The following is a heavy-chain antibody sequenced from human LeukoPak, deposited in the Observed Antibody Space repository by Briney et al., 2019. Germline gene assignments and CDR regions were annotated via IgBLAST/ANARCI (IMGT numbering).Heavy chain of an antibody. CDR2: FYSSTRT. D-gene: IGHD4-17*01. V-gene: IGHV4-61*09. CDR1: GDSLTSGSRY. Sequence: DPSQTLSLTCTVSGDSLTSGSRYWSWIRQPAGKGLEWIGHFYSSTRTTYNPSLESRVTISGDTAKNQFSLKLDSVTAADTAVYFCARCMSELDYGDYAYYYHMDVWGKGTTATVSS. CDR3: ARCMSELDYGDYAYYYHMDV. J-gene: IGHJ6*04.